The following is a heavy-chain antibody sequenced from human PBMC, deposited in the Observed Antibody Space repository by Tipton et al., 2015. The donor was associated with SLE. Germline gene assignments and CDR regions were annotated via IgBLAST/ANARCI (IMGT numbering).Heavy chain of an antibody. CDR2: IYTSGST. V-gene: IGHV4-61*02. Sequence: TLSLTCTVSGGSISSGNYYWSWIRQPAGKGLEWIGRIYTSGSTNYNPSLKSRVTISVDTSKNQFSLKLSSVTAADTAVYYCARQYYDILTGYQGAFDIWGQGTMVTVSS. J-gene: IGHJ3*02. D-gene: IGHD3-9*01. CDR3: ARQYYDILTGYQGAFDI. CDR1: GGSISSGNYY.